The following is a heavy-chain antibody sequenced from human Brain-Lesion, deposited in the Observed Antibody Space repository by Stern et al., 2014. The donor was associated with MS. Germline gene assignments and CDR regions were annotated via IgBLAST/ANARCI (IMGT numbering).Heavy chain of an antibody. CDR1: GGSISSGGYY. D-gene: IGHD2-2*01. V-gene: IGHV4-61*02. CDR2: IFNRGST. Sequence: QVQLVESGPGLVKPSQTLSLSCTVSGGSISSGGYYWSWIRQPAGKGLEWIGRIFNRGSTSYTPPLKSRVTIPKAPSKNQFSLRLNSMTAADTAVYYCARGRVVPGFQYYATDVWGQGTTVIVSS. CDR3: ARGRVVPGFQYYATDV. J-gene: IGHJ6*02.